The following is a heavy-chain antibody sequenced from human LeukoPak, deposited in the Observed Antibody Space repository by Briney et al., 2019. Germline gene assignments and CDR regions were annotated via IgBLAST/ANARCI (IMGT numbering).Heavy chain of an antibody. CDR3: AKGGTSCYAPCDS. V-gene: IGHV3-23*01. CDR2: ISGSGIST. CDR1: GFTFSSYA. Sequence: GGSLRLSCAASGFTFSSYAMSWVRQAPGKGLEWVSAISGSGISTYYADSVKGRFTVSRDNSKNTLYLQMNSLRAEDAAVYYCAKGGTSCYAPCDSWGQGTLVTVSS. D-gene: IGHD2-2*01. J-gene: IGHJ5*01.